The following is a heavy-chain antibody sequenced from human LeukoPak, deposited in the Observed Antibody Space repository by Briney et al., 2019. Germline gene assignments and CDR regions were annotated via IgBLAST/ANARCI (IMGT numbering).Heavy chain of an antibody. D-gene: IGHD6-19*01. CDR3: ARDRAGSL. V-gene: IGHV3-48*04. CDR2: ISSTSGTI. CDR1: GFTFSSYS. Sequence: PGGSLRLSCAASGFTFSSYSMNWVRQAPGKGLEWLSYISSTSGTIYYADSVKGRFTISRDNAKKSLYLQMNGLRAEDTAVYYCARDRAGSLWGQGILVTVSS. J-gene: IGHJ4*02.